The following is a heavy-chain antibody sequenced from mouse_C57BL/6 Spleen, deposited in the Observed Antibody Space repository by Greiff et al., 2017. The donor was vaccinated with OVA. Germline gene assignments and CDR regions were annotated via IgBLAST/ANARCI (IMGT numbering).Heavy chain of an antibody. Sequence: QVQLQQPGAELVRPGTSVKLSCKAFGYTFTSYWMHWVKQRPGQGLEWIGVIDPSDSYTNYNQKFKGKATLTVDTSSSTAYMQLSSLTSEDSAVYYCARGDSNSLYFDYWGQGTTLTVSS. D-gene: IGHD2-5*01. CDR1: GYTFTSYW. CDR2: IDPSDSYT. CDR3: ARGDSNSLYFDY. V-gene: IGHV1-59*01. J-gene: IGHJ2*01.